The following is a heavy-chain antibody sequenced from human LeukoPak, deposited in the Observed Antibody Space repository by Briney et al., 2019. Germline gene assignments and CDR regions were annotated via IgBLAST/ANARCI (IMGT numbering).Heavy chain of an antibody. J-gene: IGHJ6*03. V-gene: IGHV3-33*03. CDR3: ASLYDSRTGGYMDV. CDR1: GFTFSSYG. CDR2: IWYDGSNK. D-gene: IGHD7-27*01. Sequence: GGSLRLSCAASGFTFSSYGMHWVRQAPGKGLEWVAVIWYDGSNKYYADSVKGRFTISRDNAKNSLYLQMNSLRAEDTAVYYCASLYDSRTGGYMDVWGKGTTVTVSS.